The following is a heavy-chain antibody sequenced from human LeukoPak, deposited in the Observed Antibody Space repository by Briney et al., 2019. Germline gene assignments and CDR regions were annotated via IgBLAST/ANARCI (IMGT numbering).Heavy chain of an antibody. CDR3: ARTGQPQLRFLEWFRPWFDP. CDR2: IYYCGST. J-gene: IGHJ5*02. V-gene: IGHV4-31*03. D-gene: IGHD3-3*01. CDR1: GGSISSGGYY. Sequence: PSETLSLTCTVSGGSISSGGYYWSWTRHHPGKGLEWFGYIYYCGSTYTHPTLQSRVIISVVTSQNQFSLKLSSVTAADTAVSYCARTGQPQLRFLEWFRPWFDPWGQGTLVTVSS.